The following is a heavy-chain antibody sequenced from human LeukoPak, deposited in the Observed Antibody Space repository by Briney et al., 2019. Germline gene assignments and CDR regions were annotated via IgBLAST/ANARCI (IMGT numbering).Heavy chain of an antibody. CDR2: INPNSGGT. Sequence: ASVKVSCKASGYIFTGYYMHWVRQAPGQGLEWMGWINPNSGGTNSAQKFQGRITMTRDTSISTDYIELSRLTSDDTAVYYCARHPYSGSYHFDYWGQGTLVTVSS. CDR3: ARHPYSGSYHFDY. D-gene: IGHD1-26*01. CDR1: GYIFTGYY. V-gene: IGHV1-2*02. J-gene: IGHJ4*02.